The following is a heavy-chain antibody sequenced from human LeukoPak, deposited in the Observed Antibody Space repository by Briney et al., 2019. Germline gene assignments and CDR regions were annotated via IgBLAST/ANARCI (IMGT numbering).Heavy chain of an antibody. Sequence: PSETLSLTCTVSGGSISSTSHYWGWIRQPPGKGLEWIGSIYYSGSTYYNPSLKSRVTISVDTSKNQFSLRLSSVTAADMAVYFWARLGYSVSWTDWWGQGTLVTVSS. J-gene: IGHJ4*02. CDR3: ARLGYSVSWTDW. D-gene: IGHD6-13*01. V-gene: IGHV4-39*01. CDR2: IYYSGST. CDR1: GGSISSTSHY.